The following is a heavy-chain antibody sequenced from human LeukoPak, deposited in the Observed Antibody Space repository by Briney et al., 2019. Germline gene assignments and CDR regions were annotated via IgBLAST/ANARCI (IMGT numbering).Heavy chain of an antibody. CDR3: ARGNTGLRFLEWLFLFDY. J-gene: IGHJ4*02. D-gene: IGHD3-3*01. CDR2: IYHSGST. Sequence: SQTLSLTCTVSGGSISSGGYYWSWIRQPPGKGLEWIGYIYHSGSTYYNPSLKSRVTISVDRSKNQFSLKLSSVTAADTAVYYCARGNTGLRFLEWLFLFDYWGQGTLVTVSS. CDR1: GGSISSGGYY. V-gene: IGHV4-30-2*01.